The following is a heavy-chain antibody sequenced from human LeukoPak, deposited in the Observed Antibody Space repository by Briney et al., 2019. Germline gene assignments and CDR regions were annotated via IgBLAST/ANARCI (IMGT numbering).Heavy chain of an antibody. J-gene: IGHJ4*02. V-gene: IGHV4-34*01. CDR3: ARVSSPHWRRGFFAY. CDR2: INHSGST. Sequence: SETLSLTCAVYGGSFSGYYWSWIRQPPGKGPEWIGEINHSGSTNYNPSLKSRVTISVDTSKNQFSLKLSSVTAAETAVYYCARVSSPHWRRGFFAYWGQGTLVTVSS. D-gene: IGHD6-13*01. CDR1: GGSFSGYY.